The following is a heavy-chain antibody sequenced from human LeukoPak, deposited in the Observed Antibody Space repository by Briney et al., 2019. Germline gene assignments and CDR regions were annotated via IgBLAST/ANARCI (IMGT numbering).Heavy chain of an antibody. CDR1: GGTFSSYA. Sequence: SVKVSCKASGGTFSSYAISWVRQAPGQGLEWMGRIIPIFGIANYAQKFQGRVTITADKSTSTAYMELSSLRSEDTAVYYCARDEGIGRGIVVVPAANIDYWGQGTLVTVSS. CDR2: IIPIFGIA. J-gene: IGHJ4*02. CDR3: ARDEGIGRGIVVVPAANIDY. D-gene: IGHD2-2*01. V-gene: IGHV1-69*04.